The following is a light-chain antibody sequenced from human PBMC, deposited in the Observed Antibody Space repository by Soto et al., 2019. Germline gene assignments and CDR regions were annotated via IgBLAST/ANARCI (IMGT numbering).Light chain of an antibody. Sequence: SYELTQSPSVSVAPGQTARITCGGNNIGSKSVHWYQQKPGQAPVAIVYDDSDRPSGIPERFSGSNSGNKATLTISRVEAGDEADFYCQVWDSRSEHWVFGGGTKLTVL. CDR1: NIGSKS. J-gene: IGLJ3*02. CDR3: QVWDSRSEHWV. V-gene: IGLV3-21*02. CDR2: DDS.